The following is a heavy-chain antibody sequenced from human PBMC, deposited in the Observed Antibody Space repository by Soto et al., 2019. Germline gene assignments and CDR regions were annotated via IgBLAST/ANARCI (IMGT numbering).Heavy chain of an antibody. V-gene: IGHV1-3*01. D-gene: IGHD1-26*01. J-gene: IGHJ5*02. CDR2: INPATGDT. CDR3: ARASGRSKLLPFYFDP. Sequence: QVHLVQSGAEVQKPGASVRISCQASGYAFTTSAIHWVRQAPGQSLEWMGWINPATGDTKYSQNVRGRVTFALDTSATTAYMDLRSLASHDTAVYYCARASGRSKLLPFYFDPCGQGTQVTVSS. CDR1: GYAFTTSA.